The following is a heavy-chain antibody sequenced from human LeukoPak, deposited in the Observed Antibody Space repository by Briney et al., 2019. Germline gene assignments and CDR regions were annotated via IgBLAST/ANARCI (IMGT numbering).Heavy chain of an antibody. D-gene: IGHD4-17*01. CDR2: IRSKANSYAT. CDR1: GFTFSGSA. V-gene: IGHV3-73*01. CDR3: ATGTTTVTTAYYYYYMDV. Sequence: GGSLRLSCAASGFTFSGSAMHWVRQASGKGLEWVGRIRSKANSYATAYAASVKGRFTISRDDSKNTAYLQMNSLKTEDTAVYYCATGTTTVTTAYYYYYMDVWGKGTTVTVSS. J-gene: IGHJ6*03.